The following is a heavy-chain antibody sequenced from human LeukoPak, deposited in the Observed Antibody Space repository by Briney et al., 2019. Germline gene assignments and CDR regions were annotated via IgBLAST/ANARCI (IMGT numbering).Heavy chain of an antibody. D-gene: IGHD2-2*01. V-gene: IGHV6-1*01. CDR2: TYYRSTWYN. Sequence: SQTLSLTCAISGDSVSSNSAAWIWIRQSPSRGLEWLGRTYYRSTWYNDYAVSVRGRITVNPDTSKNQFSLHLNSVTPEDTAVYYCAGRLTQYDCFDPWGQGILVTVSS. CDR3: AGRLTQYDCFDP. CDR1: GDSVSSNSAA. J-gene: IGHJ5*02.